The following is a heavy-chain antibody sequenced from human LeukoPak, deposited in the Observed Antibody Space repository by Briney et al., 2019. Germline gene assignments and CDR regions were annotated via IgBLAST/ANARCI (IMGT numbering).Heavy chain of an antibody. Sequence: GGSLRLSCAASGFTFSSSAMSWVRQAPGKGLEWVSAISNNGGYTYYADSVQGRFTISRDNSKSTLCLQMNSLRAEDTAVYYCAGGFIATSGTLGDYWGQGTLVTVSS. D-gene: IGHD6-13*01. CDR2: ISNNGGYT. J-gene: IGHJ4*02. V-gene: IGHV3-23*01. CDR1: GFTFSSSA. CDR3: AGGFIATSGTLGDY.